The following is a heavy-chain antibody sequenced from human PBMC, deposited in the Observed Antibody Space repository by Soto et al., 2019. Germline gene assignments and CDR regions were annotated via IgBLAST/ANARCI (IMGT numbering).Heavy chain of an antibody. J-gene: IGHJ5*02. V-gene: IGHV1-3*01. CDR3: ARRYKSAGWLEP. CDR2: INPATGNT. CDR1: GYTFATYA. Sequence: QVQLVQSGAEVKKPGASVKVSCKASGYTFATYAIHWVRQAPGQGLEWMGWINPATGNTEYSEKFQDRVTITRDTSASTAYMELRGLRAEDTSVYYCARRYKSAGWLEPWCQGTLVTVYS. D-gene: IGHD1-1*01.